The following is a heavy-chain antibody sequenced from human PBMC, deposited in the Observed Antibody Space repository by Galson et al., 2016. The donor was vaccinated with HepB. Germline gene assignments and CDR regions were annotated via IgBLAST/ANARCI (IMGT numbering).Heavy chain of an antibody. V-gene: IGHV3-74*01. D-gene: IGHD4-17*01. Sequence: SLRLSCAASGFIFSNYWMHWVRQAPGKGLVWVSRIHSDGSTTSYADSVKGRFTVSRANAKNTLYMQMNSLRAEDTAVYYCARESPTTAGAFDIWGQGTMVTVSS. CDR3: ARESPTTAGAFDI. J-gene: IGHJ3*02. CDR1: GFIFSNYW. CDR2: IHSDGSTT.